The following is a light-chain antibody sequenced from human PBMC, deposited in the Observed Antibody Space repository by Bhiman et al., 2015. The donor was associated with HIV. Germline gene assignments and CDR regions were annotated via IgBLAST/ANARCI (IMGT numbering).Light chain of an antibody. CDR1: SSNIGNNY. J-gene: IGLJ3*02. CDR3: AAWDDSLSGWV. Sequence: QSVLTQPPSVSAAPGQKVTIFCSGSSSNIGNNYVDWYQQLPGTTPKLLIYRNNQRPSGVPDRFSGSKSGTSASLAISGLRSEDEADYYCAAWDDSLSGWVFGGGTKLTVL. V-gene: IGLV1-47*01. CDR2: RNN.